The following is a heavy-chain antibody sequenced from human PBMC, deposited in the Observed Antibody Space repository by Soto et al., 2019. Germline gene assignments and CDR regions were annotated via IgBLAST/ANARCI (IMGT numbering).Heavy chain of an antibody. CDR2: IYHTGNA. J-gene: IGHJ5*01. CDR3: ARDFFDSSDYPTNWFAS. V-gene: IGHV4-39*01. CDR1: GDSISNSRFY. Sequence: PSETLSLTCSVSGDSISNSRFYWAWIRQPPGEGLEWIGSIYHTGNAYYNPSLKSRVTISVDTSKNQFSLKLTSVTAADAALYYCARDFFDSSDYPTNWFASWGQGSLVTVSS. D-gene: IGHD3-22*01.